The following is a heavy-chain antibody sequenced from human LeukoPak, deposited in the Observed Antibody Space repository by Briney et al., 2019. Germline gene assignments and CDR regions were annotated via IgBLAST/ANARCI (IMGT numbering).Heavy chain of an antibody. Sequence: SVKVSCKASGFTFTSSAVQWVRQARGQRLEWIGWIVVGSGYTNYAQKFQERVTITRDMSTSTAYMELSSLRSEDTAVYYCARGAEWWLRPFDYWGQGTLVTVSS. CDR1: GFTFTSSA. J-gene: IGHJ4*02. CDR3: ARGAEWWLRPFDY. V-gene: IGHV1-58*01. D-gene: IGHD5-12*01. CDR2: IVVGSGYT.